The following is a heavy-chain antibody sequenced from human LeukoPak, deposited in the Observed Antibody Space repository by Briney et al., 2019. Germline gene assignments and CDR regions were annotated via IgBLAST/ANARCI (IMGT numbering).Heavy chain of an antibody. Sequence: SETLSLTCTVSGGSIRSYYWGWIRQPPGKGLEWIGYIYYSGSTVYNPSLESRVTISVDTSKNPFSLKVRSVTAADTAVYYCAREAYSSAWYLDYWGQGTLVTVSS. CDR1: GGSIRSYY. D-gene: IGHD6-19*01. CDR2: IYYSGST. CDR3: AREAYSSAWYLDY. J-gene: IGHJ4*02. V-gene: IGHV4-59*01.